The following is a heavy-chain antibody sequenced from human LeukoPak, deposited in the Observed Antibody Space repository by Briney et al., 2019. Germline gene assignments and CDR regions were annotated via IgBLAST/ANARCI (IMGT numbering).Heavy chain of an antibody. Sequence: GGSLRLSCAVSGFTVSINYMSWVSPAPGKGLGWVAVIYTGGSKYYADSVKGRFPIPRQNPKNTLYLQMNSLRAEDTAVYYCARIPGYSSSSSYYYGMDVWGQGTTVTVSS. CDR1: GFTVSINY. D-gene: IGHD6-6*01. J-gene: IGHJ6*02. V-gene: IGHV3-53*04. CDR3: ARIPGYSSSSSYYYGMDV. CDR2: IYTGGSK.